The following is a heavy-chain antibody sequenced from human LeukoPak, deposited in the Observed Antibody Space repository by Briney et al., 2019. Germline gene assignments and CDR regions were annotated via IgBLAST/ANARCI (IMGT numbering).Heavy chain of an antibody. J-gene: IGHJ5*02. D-gene: IGHD6-19*01. CDR2: IATTDGGST. CDR1: GFSFSSYG. V-gene: IGHV3-23*01. Sequence: PGGYLRLSCAASGFSFSSYGMYWVRQAPGRGLEWVSTIATTDGGSTFYADSVKGRCTISRDNSKNTLYLQIHSLRVDDTGVYYCAKGSGSGWYGWFDPWGQGTLVTVSS. CDR3: AKGSGSGWYGWFDP.